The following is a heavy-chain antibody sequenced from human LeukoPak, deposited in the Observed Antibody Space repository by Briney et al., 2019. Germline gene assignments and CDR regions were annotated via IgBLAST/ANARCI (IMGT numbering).Heavy chain of an antibody. D-gene: IGHD1-1*01. CDR2: IYSSGST. CDR1: GGSISSYY. CDR3: AWNHYMDV. V-gene: IGHV4-4*07. J-gene: IGHJ6*03. Sequence: SETLSLTCTVSGGSISSYYWSWIRQPAGKGLEWIGRIYSSGSTNYNPSLKSRVTMSLDTSKNQFSLTLSSVTAADTAIYFCAWNHYMDVWGKGTAVTISS.